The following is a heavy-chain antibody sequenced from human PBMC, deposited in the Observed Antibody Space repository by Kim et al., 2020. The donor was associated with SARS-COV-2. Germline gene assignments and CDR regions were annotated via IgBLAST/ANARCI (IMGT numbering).Heavy chain of an antibody. Sequence: ASVKVSCKASGYTFIDLYIHWVRQAPGQEPEWMGLSNPRTGETEYAQRFVGRVTMTTDTSITTAYMELTGLTSDDTAVYYCSTLPRGWGQGTRVTVSS. CDR2: SNPRTGET. J-gene: IGHJ4*02. V-gene: IGHV1-2*02. D-gene: IGHD1-26*01. CDR1: GYTFIDLY. CDR3: STLPRG.